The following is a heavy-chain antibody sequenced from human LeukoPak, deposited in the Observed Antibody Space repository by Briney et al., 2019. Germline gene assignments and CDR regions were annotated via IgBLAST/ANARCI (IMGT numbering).Heavy chain of an antibody. D-gene: IGHD4-17*01. J-gene: IGHJ3*02. CDR2: IWYDGSRK. Sequence: PGGSLRLSCAASGFTFSSYGMHWVRQAPGKGLEWVAVIWYDGSRKYYADSVKGRFTISRDNSKNTLYLQMNSLRAEDTAVYYCAKDLIGGPGDYDAFDIWGQGTMVTVSS. CDR1: GFTFSSYG. CDR3: AKDLIGGPGDYDAFDI. V-gene: IGHV3-30*02.